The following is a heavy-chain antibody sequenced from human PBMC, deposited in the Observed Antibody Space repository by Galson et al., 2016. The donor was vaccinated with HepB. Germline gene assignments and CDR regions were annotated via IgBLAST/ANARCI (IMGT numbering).Heavy chain of an antibody. J-gene: IGHJ3*01. V-gene: IGHV3-23*01. D-gene: IGHD6-19*01. CDR2: ISSGGSNT. CDR1: GFTFSAYA. CDR3: AKGMKRYSTGSDDAFGL. Sequence: SLRLSCAASGFTFSAYAMTWVRQAPGKGLEWVSTISSGGSNTYYADSVKGRFTISRDNSKNTVSLQMNSLRAEDTAVYFCAKGMKRYSTGSDDAFGLWGQGTRVTVSS.